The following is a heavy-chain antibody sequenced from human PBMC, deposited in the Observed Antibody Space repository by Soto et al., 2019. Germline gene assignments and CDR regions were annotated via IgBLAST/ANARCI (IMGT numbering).Heavy chain of an antibody. J-gene: IGHJ4*02. CDR3: ARRAAIYFDY. CDR2: IYYSGST. CDR1: GGSISTYY. V-gene: IGHV4-59*08. Sequence: QVQLQESGPGLVKPSETLSLTCTVSGGSISTYYWSWIRQPPGKGLEWIGYIYYSGSTNYNPSLKSRVTMSINTSKNQFSLNLSSVTAADTAVYYCARRAAIYFDYWGQGTLVTVSS.